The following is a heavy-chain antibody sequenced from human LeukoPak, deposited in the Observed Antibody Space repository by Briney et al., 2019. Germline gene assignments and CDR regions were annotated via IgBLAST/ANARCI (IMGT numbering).Heavy chain of an antibody. V-gene: IGHV1-69*13. CDR1: GGTFISYA. CDR2: IIPIFGTA. J-gene: IGHJ3*02. D-gene: IGHD3-22*01. Sequence: SVKVSFKASGGTFISYAISWVRQAPGQGLEWMGGIIPIFGTANYAQKFQGRVTITADESTSTAYMELSRLRSDDTAVYYCARDLYHYDSSGSRGTFDIWGQGTMVTVSS. CDR3: ARDLYHYDSSGSRGTFDI.